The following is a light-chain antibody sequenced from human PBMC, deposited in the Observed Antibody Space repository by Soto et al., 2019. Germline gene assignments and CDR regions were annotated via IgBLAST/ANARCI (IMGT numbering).Light chain of an antibody. J-gene: IGLJ1*01. CDR3: SSYAGSSKV. CDR2: EVN. CDR1: SSDVGGYNY. V-gene: IGLV2-8*01. Sequence: QSVLTQPPSASGSPGQSVAISCTGTSSDVGGYNYVSWYQQHPGKAPQLMIYEVNKRPSGVPDRFSGSKSGNTASLTVSGLQAEDEADYSCSSYAGSSKVFGTGTKLTVL.